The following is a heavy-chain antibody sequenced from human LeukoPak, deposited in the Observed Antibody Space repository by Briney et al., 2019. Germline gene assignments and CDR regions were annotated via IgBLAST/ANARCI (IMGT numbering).Heavy chain of an antibody. J-gene: IGHJ4*02. CDR1: GGSISSYY. D-gene: IGHD2-2*01. Sequence: SETLSLTCTVSGGSISSYYWSWIRQPPGKGLEWIGYIYYSGSTYYNPSLKSRVTISVDTSKNQFSLKLSSVTAADTAVYCCAREGRIPAAMLDYFDYWGQGTLVTVSS. V-gene: IGHV4-30-4*01. CDR2: IYYSGST. CDR3: AREGRIPAAMLDYFDY.